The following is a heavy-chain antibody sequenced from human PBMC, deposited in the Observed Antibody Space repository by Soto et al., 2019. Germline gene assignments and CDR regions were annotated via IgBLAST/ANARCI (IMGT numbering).Heavy chain of an antibody. CDR3: ARGGWRHIDY. CDR2: VYYSGST. CDR1: GGSIRSYY. D-gene: IGHD3-3*01. V-gene: IGHV4-59*08. J-gene: IGHJ4*02. Sequence: SETLSLTCTVSGGSIRSYYWSWIRQPPGKGLEWIGYVYYSGSTNYNPSLKSRVTISVDTSKNQFSLKLSSVTAADTAVYYCARGGWRHIDYWGQGTLVTVSS.